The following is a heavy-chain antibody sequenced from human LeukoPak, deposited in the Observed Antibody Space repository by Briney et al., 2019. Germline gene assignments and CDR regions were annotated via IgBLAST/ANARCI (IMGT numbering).Heavy chain of an antibody. CDR2: IYSGGST. J-gene: IGHJ4*02. CDR1: GFTVSSNY. V-gene: IGHV3-53*01. CDR3: ASARGSNVGSLGD. Sequence: PGVSLRLSCAASGFTVSSNYMSWVRQAPGKGLEWVSVIYSGGSTFYADSVKGRFSISRDNSKNRLYLQMNSLRAEDTAVYYCASARGSNVGSLGDWGQGTLVTVS. D-gene: IGHD3-10*01.